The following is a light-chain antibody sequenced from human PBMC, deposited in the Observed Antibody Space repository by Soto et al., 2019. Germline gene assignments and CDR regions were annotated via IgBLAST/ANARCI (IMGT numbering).Light chain of an antibody. V-gene: IGLV2-14*03. J-gene: IGLJ3*02. CDR1: SSDVGGYNY. CDR2: DVT. Sequence: QSALTQPASVSGSPGQSITISCTGTSSDVGGYNYVSWYQHHPGKAPKLMIYDVTNRPSGVSNRLSGSKSGNTASLTISGLQAEDEADYYCTSYTTSSPYLVFGGGTKLTVL. CDR3: TSYTTSSPYLV.